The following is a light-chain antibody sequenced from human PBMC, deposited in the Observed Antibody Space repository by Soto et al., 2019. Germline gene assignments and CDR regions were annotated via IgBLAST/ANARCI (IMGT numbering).Light chain of an antibody. J-gene: IGKJ2*01. CDR2: DAS. CDR1: QGISSA. CDR3: QQFNSYPQGYT. Sequence: IQMTQSPSSLSASVGDRVTITCRASQGISSALAWYQQKPGKAPKLLIYDASSLESGVPSRFSGSGSGTDFTLTISSLQPEDFATYYCQQFNSYPQGYTFGQGTKLEIK. V-gene: IGKV1-13*02.